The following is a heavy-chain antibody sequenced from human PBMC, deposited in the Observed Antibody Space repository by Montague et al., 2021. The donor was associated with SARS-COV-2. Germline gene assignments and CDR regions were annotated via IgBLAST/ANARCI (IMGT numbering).Heavy chain of an antibody. Sequence: TLSLTCTVSGDSITSKTHYWDWVRQPAGKGLEWIGRLLTTGATNFNPSLKSRLTISRDTSKNEFYLKLSSATAADTAVYYCARDSPHFDFWRGHYGDKYYMDIWGKGTRVTVS. CDR3: ARDSPHFDFWRGHYGDKYYMDI. V-gene: IGHV4-61*02. CDR2: LLTTGAT. D-gene: IGHD3-3*01. CDR1: GDSITSKTHY. J-gene: IGHJ6*03.